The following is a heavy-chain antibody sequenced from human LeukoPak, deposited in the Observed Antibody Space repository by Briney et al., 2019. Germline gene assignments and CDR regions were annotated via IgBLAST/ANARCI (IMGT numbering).Heavy chain of an antibody. Sequence: GGSLRLSCAASGFTFSSYGMHRVRQAPGKGLEWVAVISYDGSNKYYADSVKGRFTISRDNSKNTLYLQMNSLRAEDTAVYYCAKEVVVPAAAYYYYYYGMDVWGQGTTVTVSS. CDR2: ISYDGSNK. D-gene: IGHD2-2*01. CDR1: GFTFSSYG. V-gene: IGHV3-30*18. J-gene: IGHJ6*02. CDR3: AKEVVVPAAAYYYYYYGMDV.